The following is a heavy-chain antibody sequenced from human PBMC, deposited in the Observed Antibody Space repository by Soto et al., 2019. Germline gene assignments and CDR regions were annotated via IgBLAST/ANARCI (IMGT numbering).Heavy chain of an antibody. J-gene: IGHJ6*02. CDR3: AREPFGSGSPYYFGLDV. CDR1: GYTFTNYG. Sequence: QVQLVQSGAEVKKPGASVKVSCKASGYTFTNYGISWVRQAPGQGLEWMGWISAYNGNTNYAQNLTGRATITAGTATSTAYIELRSLRSEDTAVYYCAREPFGSGSPYYFGLDVWGQGTTVTV. CDR2: ISAYNGNT. V-gene: IGHV1-18*01. D-gene: IGHD3-10*01.